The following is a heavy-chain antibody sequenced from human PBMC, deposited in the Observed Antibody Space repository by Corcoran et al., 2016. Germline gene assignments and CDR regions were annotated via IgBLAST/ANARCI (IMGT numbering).Heavy chain of an antibody. CDR3: ARDGGSGWRLDY. J-gene: IGHJ4*02. CDR2: ISYDGSNK. Sequence: QVQLVESGGGVVQPGRSLRLSCAASGFTFSSYGMHWVRQAPGKGLEWVAVISYDGSNKYYADSVKGRFTISRDNDKNSLYLQMNSLRDRDTAVYYWARDGGSGWRLDYWGQGTLVTVSA. CDR1: GFTFSSYG. D-gene: IGHD6-19*01. V-gene: IGHV3-30*03.